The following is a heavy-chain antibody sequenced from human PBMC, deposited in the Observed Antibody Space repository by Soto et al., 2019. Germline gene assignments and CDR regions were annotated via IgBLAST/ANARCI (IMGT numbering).Heavy chain of an antibody. D-gene: IGHD1-26*01. V-gene: IGHV1-58*01. CDR1: GFTFTSSA. CDR3: AAPLIVGATGLWGMDV. CDR2: IVVGSGNT. J-gene: IGHJ6*02. Sequence: QMQLVQSGPEVKKPGTSVKVSCKASGFTFTSSAVQWVRQARGQRLEWIGWIVVGSGNTNYAQKFQERVTITRDMSTSTPYMELSSLRSEDTAVYYCAAPLIVGATGLWGMDVWGQGTTVTVSS.